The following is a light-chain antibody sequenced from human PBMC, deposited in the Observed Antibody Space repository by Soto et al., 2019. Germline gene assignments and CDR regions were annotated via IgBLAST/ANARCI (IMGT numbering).Light chain of an antibody. V-gene: IGLV1-40*01. CDR1: SSDIGAGYD. Sequence: QSVLTQPPSVSGAPGQRVTISCTGSSSDIGAGYDVHWYQQLPGTAPKLLIYGNSNRPSGVPNRFSGSNSGTTASLPITGLHDADDADYYYQCSDGSQSASVFGGGTKLTVL. J-gene: IGLJ2*01. CDR3: QCSDGSQSASV. CDR2: GNS.